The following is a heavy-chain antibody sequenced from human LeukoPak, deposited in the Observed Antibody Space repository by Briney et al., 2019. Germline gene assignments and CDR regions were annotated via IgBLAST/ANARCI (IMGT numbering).Heavy chain of an antibody. D-gene: IGHD5-18*01. J-gene: IGHJ6*02. CDR2: ISGSGGST. CDR3: AKDFARGYSYGSDYYYYGMDA. V-gene: IGHV3-23*01. Sequence: SGGSLRLSCAASGFTLSSCAMSWVRQAPGKGLEWVSAISGSGGSTYYADSVKGRFTISRDNSKNTLYLQMNSLRAEDTAVYYCAKDFARGYSYGSDYYYYGMDAWGQGTTVTISS. CDR1: GFTLSSCA.